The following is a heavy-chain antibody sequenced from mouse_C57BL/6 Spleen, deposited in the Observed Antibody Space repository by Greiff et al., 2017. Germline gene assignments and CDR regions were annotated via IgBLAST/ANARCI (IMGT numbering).Heavy chain of an antibody. CDR2: IYPGVGDT. V-gene: IGHV1-80*01. CDR3: GRSLRLDYSIDD. D-gene: IGHD6-5*01. J-gene: IGHJ4*01. Sequence: QVQLQQSGAELVKPGASVKISCKASGYAFSSYWMNWVKQRPGKGLEWIGQIYPGVGDTNYNGKFKGKATLTADKSSSTAYMQLSSLTSEDSAVYFCGRSLRLDYSIDDWGQGTSVTVSS. CDR1: GYAFSSYW.